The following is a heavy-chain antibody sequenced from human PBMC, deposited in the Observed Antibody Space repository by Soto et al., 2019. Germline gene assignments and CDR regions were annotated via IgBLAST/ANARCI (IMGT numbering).Heavy chain of an antibody. CDR1: GCSISSGDYY. V-gene: IGHV4-30-4*01. J-gene: IGHJ3*02. CDR2: IYYSGST. Sequence: QVQLQESGPGLVKPSQTLSLTCTVSGCSISSGDYYWSWIRQPPGQGLEWIGYIYYSGSTYYNPSLKSRVTISVDTSTNQCSLKLSSVTAADTAVYYCARDIGNDEGRGAFDIWGQGTMVTVSS. D-gene: IGHD1-1*01. CDR3: ARDIGNDEGRGAFDI.